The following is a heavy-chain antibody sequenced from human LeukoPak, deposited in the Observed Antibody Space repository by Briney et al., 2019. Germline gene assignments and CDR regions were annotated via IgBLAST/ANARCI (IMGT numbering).Heavy chain of an antibody. V-gene: IGHV3-30*02. CDR2: IRYDGSNE. Sequence: SGGSLRLSCAASGFTFSSYGMHWVRQAPGKGLEWVSFIRYDGSNEYYADSVRGRFTISRDNAKNSLYLQMNSLRAEDTAVYYCARDLELFSWGQGTLVTVSS. CDR1: GFTFSSYG. CDR3: ARDLELFS. D-gene: IGHD1-26*01. J-gene: IGHJ5*02.